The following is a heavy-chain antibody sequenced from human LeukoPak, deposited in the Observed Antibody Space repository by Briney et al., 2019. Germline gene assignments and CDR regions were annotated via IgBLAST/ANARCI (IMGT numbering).Heavy chain of an antibody. J-gene: IGHJ4*02. D-gene: IGHD3-22*01. Sequence: PGGSLRLSCAASGFTFSSYSMNWVRQAPGKGLEWVSSISSSSSYIYYADSVKGRFTISRDNAKNSLYLQMNSLRAEDTAVYYCATAMPRYYYDSSGYYYFDYWGQGTLVTVSS. CDR2: ISSSSSYI. CDR3: ATAMPRYYYDSSGYYYFDY. V-gene: IGHV3-21*01. CDR1: GFTFSSYS.